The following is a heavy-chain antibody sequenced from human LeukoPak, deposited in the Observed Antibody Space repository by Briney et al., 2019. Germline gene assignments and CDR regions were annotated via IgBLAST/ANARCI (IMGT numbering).Heavy chain of an antibody. J-gene: IGHJ5*02. Sequence: SETLSLTCTVSGGSISGSSYYWGWIRQPPGKGLEWIGSIYYSGSTYYKPSLKSRVTMSVDTSKNQFSLKLSSVTAADTAVYYCARDPLPTYDFWSFDPWGQGTLVTVSS. CDR3: ARDPLPTYDFWSFDP. D-gene: IGHD3-3*01. CDR2: IYYSGST. CDR1: GGSISGSSYY. V-gene: IGHV4-39*02.